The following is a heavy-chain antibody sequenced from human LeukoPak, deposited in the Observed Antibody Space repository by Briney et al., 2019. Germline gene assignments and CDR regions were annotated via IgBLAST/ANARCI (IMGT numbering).Heavy chain of an antibody. D-gene: IGHD1-14*01. CDR2: INHSGGT. J-gene: IGHJ4*02. Sequence: SETLSLTCAVYGGSFSGYYWSWIRQPPGKGLEWIGEINHSGGTNYNPSLKSRVTISVDTSKNQFSLKLSSVTAADTAVYYCARGGPDLYYFDYWGQGTLVTVSS. V-gene: IGHV4-34*01. CDR1: GGSFSGYY. CDR3: ARGGPDLYYFDY.